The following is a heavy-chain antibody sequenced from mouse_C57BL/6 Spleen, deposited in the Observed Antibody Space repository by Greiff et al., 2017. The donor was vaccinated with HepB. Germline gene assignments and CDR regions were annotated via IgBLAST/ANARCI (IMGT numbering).Heavy chain of an antibody. D-gene: IGHD1-1*01. CDR2: ISSGSSTI. J-gene: IGHJ1*03. V-gene: IGHV5-17*01. CDR1: GFTFSDYG. Sequence: VMPVESGGGLVKPGGSLKLSCAASGFTFSDYGMHWVRQAPEKGLEWVAYISSGSSTIYYADTVKGRFTNSRDNAKNTLFLQMTSLRSEDTAMYYCARGYYVSSYRYFDDWGTGTTVTVSS. CDR3: ARGYYVSSYRYFDD.